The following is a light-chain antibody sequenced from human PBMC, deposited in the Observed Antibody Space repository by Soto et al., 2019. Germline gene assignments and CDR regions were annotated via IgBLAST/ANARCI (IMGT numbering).Light chain of an antibody. CDR3: LLVGGPRV. CDR2: DAT. V-gene: IGLV7-46*01. CDR1: TGAVTSDHY. J-gene: IGLJ2*01. Sequence: QAVVTQEPSLTVSPGGTVTLTCGSSTGAVTSDHYPSWFQQKPGQAPRALIFDATNKHSWTPARFSGSLLGGKAALTLSGAQPEDEAEYYCLLVGGPRVFGGGTQLTVL.